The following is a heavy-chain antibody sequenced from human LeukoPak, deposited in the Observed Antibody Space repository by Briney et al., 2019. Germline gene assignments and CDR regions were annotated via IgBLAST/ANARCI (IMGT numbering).Heavy chain of an antibody. CDR2: ISSSSSYI. D-gene: IGHD3-10*01. V-gene: IGHV3-21*01. Sequence: GGSLRLSCAASGSTFSRYSMNWVRQAPGKGLEWAASISSSSSYIYYADSVKGRFTISRDNSKNALYLQMNSLRAEDTAVYCCARGTSIVRGVNWFDPWGQGTLVTVSS. CDR3: ARGTSIVRGVNWFDP. J-gene: IGHJ5*02. CDR1: GSTFSRYS.